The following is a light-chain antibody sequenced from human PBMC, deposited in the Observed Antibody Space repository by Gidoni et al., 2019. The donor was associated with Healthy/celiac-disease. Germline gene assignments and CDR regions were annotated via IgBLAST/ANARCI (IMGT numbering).Light chain of an antibody. J-gene: IGKJ1*01. CDR2: KAS. Sequence: DIQLPQSPSTLSASVGDRVTITCRASKSISSWLAWYQQKPGKAPKLLIYKASSLESGVPSRFSGSGSGTEFTLTISSLQPDDFATYYCQQYNSDSWTFGQGTKVEIK. CDR3: QQYNSDSWT. V-gene: IGKV1-5*03. CDR1: KSISSW.